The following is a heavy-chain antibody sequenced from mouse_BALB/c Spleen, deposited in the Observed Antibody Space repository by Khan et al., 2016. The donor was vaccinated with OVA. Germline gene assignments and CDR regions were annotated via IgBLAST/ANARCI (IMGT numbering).Heavy chain of an antibody. D-gene: IGHD2-2*01. CDR2: LWSGGST. CDR1: GSSLTNYG. Sequence: VQLQQSGPGLVQPSQSLSITCTVSGSSLTNYGVHWVRQSPGKGLEWLGLLWSGGSTDYNAAFISSLSISKDNSKSQVFFKMNSLQANDTAIYYCARNYGYDAGLTYWGQGTLVTVSA. V-gene: IGHV2-2*02. J-gene: IGHJ3*01. CDR3: ARNYGYDAGLTY.